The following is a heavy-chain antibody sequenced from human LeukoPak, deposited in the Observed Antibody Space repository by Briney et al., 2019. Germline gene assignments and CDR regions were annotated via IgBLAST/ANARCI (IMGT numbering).Heavy chain of an antibody. Sequence: PGGSLRLSCAASGFTFNQHSMSWIRQAPGKGLEWLSYISRTGGAVHYADSVEGRFTISRDNARNSLSLQMNGLRADDTAVYFCARGSSLIGGFDYWGRGTLVTV. J-gene: IGHJ4*02. CDR2: ISRTGGAV. CDR3: ARGSSLIGGFDY. D-gene: IGHD2-8*01. V-gene: IGHV3-11*01. CDR1: GFTFNQHS.